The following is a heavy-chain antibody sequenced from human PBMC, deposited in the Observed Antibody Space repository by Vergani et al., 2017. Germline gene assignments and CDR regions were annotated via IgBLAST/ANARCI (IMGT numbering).Heavy chain of an antibody. CDR3: SREINKFVTFPLPNYYYDGMDV. CDR2: INHSGST. Sequence: QVQLQQWGAGLLKPSETLSLTCAVYGGSFSGYYWSWIRQPPGKGLEWIGEINHSGSTNYNPSLKSRVTISVDTSKNQFSLKLCSLTAADTAVYYCSREINKFVTFPLPNYYYDGMDVWGQGTTVTVSS. CDR1: GGSFSGYY. D-gene: IGHD2/OR15-2a*01. V-gene: IGHV4-34*01. J-gene: IGHJ6*02.